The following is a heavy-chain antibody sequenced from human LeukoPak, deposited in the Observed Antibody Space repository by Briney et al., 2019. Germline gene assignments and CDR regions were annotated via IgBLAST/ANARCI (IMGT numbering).Heavy chain of an antibody. Sequence: PGGSLRLSCTPSGFTFSSYRMNWVRQAPGKGLEWVSSISSSSSYIYYADSVKGRFTISRDNAKSSLYLQMNSLRVEDTAVYFCARDYDSGDAFDIWGQGTMVTVSS. V-gene: IGHV3-21*01. CDR2: ISSSSSYI. CDR1: GFTFSSYR. J-gene: IGHJ3*02. D-gene: IGHD3-10*01. CDR3: ARDYDSGDAFDI.